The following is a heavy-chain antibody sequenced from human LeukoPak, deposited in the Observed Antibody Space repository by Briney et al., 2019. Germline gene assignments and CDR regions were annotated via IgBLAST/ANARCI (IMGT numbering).Heavy chain of an antibody. D-gene: IGHD3-10*01. J-gene: IGHJ3*02. Sequence: PGGSLRLSCAASGFTFSSYSMNWVRQAPGKGLEWVSSISSSSSYIYYADSGKGRFTISRDNAKNSLYLQMNSLRAEDPAVYYCARLSRGSGRDAFDIWGQGTMVTVSS. CDR2: ISSSSSYI. CDR1: GFTFSSYS. CDR3: ARLSRGSGRDAFDI. V-gene: IGHV3-21*01.